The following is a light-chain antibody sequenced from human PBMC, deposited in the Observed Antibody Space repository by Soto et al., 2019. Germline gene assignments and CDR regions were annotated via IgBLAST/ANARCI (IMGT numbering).Light chain of an antibody. V-gene: IGLV2-14*01. CDR1: TSDVGGYNY. Sequence: QSALAQPASVSGSPGQSITISCTGTTSDVGGYNYVSWYQQHPGKAPKLMIYEVSNRPSGISNRFSGSKSGNTASLTISGLKDEEEDDYYCGSYANSSYVFGTGTKSPS. CDR3: GSYANSSYV. CDR2: EVS. J-gene: IGLJ1*01.